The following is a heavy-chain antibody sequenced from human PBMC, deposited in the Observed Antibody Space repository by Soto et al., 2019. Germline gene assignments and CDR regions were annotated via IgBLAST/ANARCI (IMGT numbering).Heavy chain of an antibody. CDR2: LYYTGST. CDR3: ARGGGYDFRSSQAPPIDA. J-gene: IGHJ6*02. Sequence: SENLSLTCNVSGGSISDFYWSWIRQSPGKRLEWIGYLYYTGSTNYNPALKSRVTISLDTSKNQFSLKVRSVTAADTAVYYCARGGGYDFRSSQAPPIDAWGQGTTVTVSS. V-gene: IGHV4-59*01. D-gene: IGHD3-3*01. CDR1: GGSISDFY.